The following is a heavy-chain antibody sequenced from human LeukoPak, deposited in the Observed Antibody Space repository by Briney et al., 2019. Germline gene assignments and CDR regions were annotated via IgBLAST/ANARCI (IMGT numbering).Heavy chain of an antibody. Sequence: ASVKVSCKASGYTFTGYYMHWVRQAPGQGLGWMGRINPNSGGTNYAQKFQGRVTMTRDTSISTAYMELSRLRSDDTAVYYCARELAVADHDYWGQGTLVTVSS. V-gene: IGHV1-2*06. CDR1: GYTFTGYY. CDR2: INPNSGGT. D-gene: IGHD6-19*01. CDR3: ARELAVADHDY. J-gene: IGHJ4*02.